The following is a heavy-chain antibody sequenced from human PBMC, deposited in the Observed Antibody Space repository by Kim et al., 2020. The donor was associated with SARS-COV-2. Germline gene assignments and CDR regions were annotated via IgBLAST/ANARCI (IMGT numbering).Heavy chain of an antibody. V-gene: IGHV1-69*13. D-gene: IGHD3-22*01. CDR2: IIPIFGTA. CDR3: ARGGYDSSGYFYYYYGMDV. Sequence: SVKVSCKASGGTFSSYAISWVRQAPGQGLEWMGGIIPIFGTAKYAQKFQGRVTITADESTSTAYMELSSLRSEDTAVYYCARGGYDSSGYFYYYYGMDVWGQGTTVTVSS. CDR1: GGTFSSYA. J-gene: IGHJ6*02.